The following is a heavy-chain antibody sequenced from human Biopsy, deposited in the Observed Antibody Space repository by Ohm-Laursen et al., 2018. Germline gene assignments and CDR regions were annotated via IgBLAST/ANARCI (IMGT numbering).Heavy chain of an antibody. V-gene: IGHV3-7*01. CDR2: IYRDGYER. CDR3: ARAIGSSYGYLKGFDL. D-gene: IGHD5-18*01. Sequence: SLRLSCAAPGFTFGYYYMSWIRQAPGKGLEWVADIYRDGYERYYVDSVKGRFTISRDNAKRSLYLQMDSLRGADTAVYFCARAIGSSYGYLKGFDLWGRGTLVTVSS. CDR1: GFTFGYYY. J-gene: IGHJ2*01.